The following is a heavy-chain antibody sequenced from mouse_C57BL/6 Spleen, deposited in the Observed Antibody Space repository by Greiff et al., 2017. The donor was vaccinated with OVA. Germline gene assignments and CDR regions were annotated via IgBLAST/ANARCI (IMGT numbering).Heavy chain of an antibody. V-gene: IGHV1-59*01. CDR3: ARGGWDPDY. Sequence: VQLQQPGAELVRPGTSVKLSCKASGYTFTSYWMHWVKQRPGQGLEWIGVIDPSDSYTNYNQKFKGKATLTVDTYSSTAYMQLSSVTSDDAAVYYCARGGWDPDYWGQGTTLTVSS. CDR2: IDPSDSYT. CDR1: GYTFTSYW. J-gene: IGHJ2*01. D-gene: IGHD4-1*01.